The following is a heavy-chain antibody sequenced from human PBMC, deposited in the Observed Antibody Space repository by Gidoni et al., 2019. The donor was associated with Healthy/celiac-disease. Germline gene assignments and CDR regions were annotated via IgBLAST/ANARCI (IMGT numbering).Heavy chain of an antibody. D-gene: IGHD3-22*01. CDR3: AREYDSSGYLLDY. Sequence: QVQLVQSGSEVKKPGASSMVSCKSSGYTFTSYGVSWVRQAPGQGLEWMGWISAYNGNTNYAQKLQGRVTMTTDTFTSTAYMELGSLRSDDTAVYYFAREYDSSGYLLDYWGQGTLVTVSS. CDR2: ISAYNGNT. CDR1: GYTFTSYG. V-gene: IGHV1-18*04. J-gene: IGHJ4*02.